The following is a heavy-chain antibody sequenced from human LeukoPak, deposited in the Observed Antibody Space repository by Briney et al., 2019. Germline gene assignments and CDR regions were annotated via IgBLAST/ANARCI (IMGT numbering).Heavy chain of an antibody. V-gene: IGHV4-4*02. CDR3: ASLPQYSSSYKIDY. Sequence: SETLSLTCAVYGGSFSSSNWWSWVRQPPGKGLEWIGEIYHSGSTNYNPSLKSRVTISVDKSKNQFSLKLSSVTAADTAVYYCASLPQYSSSYKIDYWGQGTLVTVSS. CDR1: GGSFSSSNW. CDR2: IYHSGST. J-gene: IGHJ4*02. D-gene: IGHD6-13*01.